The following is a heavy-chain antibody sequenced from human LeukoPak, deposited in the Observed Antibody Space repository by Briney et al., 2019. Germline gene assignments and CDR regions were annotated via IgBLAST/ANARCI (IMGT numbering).Heavy chain of an antibody. V-gene: IGHV3-30-3*01. CDR2: ISYDGSNK. J-gene: IGHJ6*04. CDR3: ARDRGQYCSGGSCYHQGGMDV. Sequence: PGGSLRLSCAASGFTFSSYAMHWVRQAPGKGLEWVAVISYDGSNKYYADSVKGRFTISRDNSKNTLYLQMNSLRAEDTAVYYCARDRGQYCSGGSCYHQGGMDVWGKGTTVTVSS. CDR1: GFTFSSYA. D-gene: IGHD2-15*01.